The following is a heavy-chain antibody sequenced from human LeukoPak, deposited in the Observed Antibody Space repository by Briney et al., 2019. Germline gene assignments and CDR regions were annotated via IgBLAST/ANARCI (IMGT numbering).Heavy chain of an antibody. CDR2: INPNSGGT. V-gene: IGHV1-2*02. CDR3: ARDPKTLLVLFDY. CDR1: GYTFTGYY. J-gene: IGHJ4*02. Sequence: GASVKVSCKASGYTFTGYYMHWVRQAPGQGLEWMGWINPNSGGTNYAQKFQGRVTMTRDTSISTAYMELSRLRSDDTAVYYCARDPKTLLVLFDYWGQGTLVTVSS. D-gene: IGHD2-15*01.